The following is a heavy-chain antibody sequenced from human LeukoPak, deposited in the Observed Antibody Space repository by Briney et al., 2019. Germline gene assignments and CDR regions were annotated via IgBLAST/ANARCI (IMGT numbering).Heavy chain of an antibody. CDR1: GFTFSVYE. D-gene: IGHD4-17*01. J-gene: IGHJ4*02. V-gene: IGHV3-48*03. Sequence: GGALRLSCAASGFTFSVYEMIWGRQAPGKGLEWVSYISSSGSTIYYADSVKGRFTISRDNAKNSLYLQMNSLGAEDTAVYYCARVSSVVTKPSDYWGKGTLVTVSS. CDR2: ISSSGSTI. CDR3: ARVSSVVTKPSDY.